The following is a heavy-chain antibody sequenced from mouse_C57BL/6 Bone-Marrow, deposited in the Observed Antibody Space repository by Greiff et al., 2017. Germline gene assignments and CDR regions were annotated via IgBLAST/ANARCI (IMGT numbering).Heavy chain of an antibody. J-gene: IGHJ4*01. CDR2: INPNYGTT. D-gene: IGHD2-5*01. CDR3: ARSGYSNYYAMDY. Sequence: VQLKESGPELVKPGASVKISCKASGYSFTDYNMNWVKQSNGKSLEWIGVINPNYGTTSYNQKFKGKATLTVDQSSSTAYMQLNSLTPEDSAVYYCARSGYSNYYAMDYWGQGTSVTVSS. V-gene: IGHV1-39*01. CDR1: GYSFTDYN.